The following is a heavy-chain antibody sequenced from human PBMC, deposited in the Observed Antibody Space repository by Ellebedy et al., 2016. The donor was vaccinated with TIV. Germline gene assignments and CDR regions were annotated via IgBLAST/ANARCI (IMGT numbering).Heavy chain of an antibody. V-gene: IGHV1-2*02. CDR1: GYTFTGYY. CDR3: ARDRRVDYYYGMDV. Sequence: AASVKVSCKASGYTFTGYYMHWARQAPGQGLEWMGWINPNSGGTNYAQKFQGRVTITRNTSISTAYMELSSLRSEDTAVYYCARDRRVDYYYGMDVWGQGTTVTVSS. D-gene: IGHD3-10*01. J-gene: IGHJ6*02. CDR2: INPNSGGT.